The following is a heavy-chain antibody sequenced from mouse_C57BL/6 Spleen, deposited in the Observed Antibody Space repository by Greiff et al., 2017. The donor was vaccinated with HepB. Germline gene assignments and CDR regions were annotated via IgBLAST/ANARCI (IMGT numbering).Heavy chain of an antibody. CDR1: GYTFTSYW. D-gene: IGHD1-1*01. CDR3: ARSDYYGSSYRSPYYFDY. J-gene: IGHJ2*01. V-gene: IGHV1-64*01. Sequence: QVQLQQPGAELVKPGASVKLSCKASGYTFTSYWMHWVKQRPRQGLEWIGMIHPNSGSTNYNEKFKSKATLTVDKSSSTAYMQLSSLTSEDSAVYYCARSDYYGSSYRSPYYFDYWGQGTTLTVSS. CDR2: IHPNSGST.